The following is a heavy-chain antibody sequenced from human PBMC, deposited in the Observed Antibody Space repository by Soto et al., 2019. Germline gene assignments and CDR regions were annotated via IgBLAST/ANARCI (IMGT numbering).Heavy chain of an antibody. V-gene: IGHV3-11*05. CDR2: ISSSTSHT. Sequence: QAQLVESGGGLVKPGGSLRLSCAVSGFTFSDYYMTWIRQAPGKGLEWVSYISSSTSHTNYADSVKGRFTISRDNAKNSLFLQRKSLRAEDTAVYYCARGRGAAADYFDFWGQGTLVTVSS. J-gene: IGHJ4*02. CDR1: GFTFSDYY. CDR3: ARGRGAAADYFDF. D-gene: IGHD6-13*01.